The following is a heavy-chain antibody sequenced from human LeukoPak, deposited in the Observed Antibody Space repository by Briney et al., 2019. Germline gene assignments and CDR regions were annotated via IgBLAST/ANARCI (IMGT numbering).Heavy chain of an antibody. V-gene: IGHV3-73*01. J-gene: IGHJ4*02. CDR2: IRSTANGYAT. D-gene: IGHD2-21*01. CDR1: GFTFSGSA. CDR3: AKDVRYGGDYYFDY. Sequence: GGSLRLSCAASGFTFSGSALHWVRQASGKGLEWVGRIRSTANGYATAYAASVKGRFTISRDNAKNSLYLQMNSLRAEDTALYYCAKDVRYGGDYYFDYWGQGTLVTVSS.